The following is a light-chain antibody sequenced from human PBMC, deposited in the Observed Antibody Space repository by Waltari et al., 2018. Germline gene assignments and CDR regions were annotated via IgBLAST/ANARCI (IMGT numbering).Light chain of an antibody. CDR2: DSY. J-gene: IGLJ2*01. CDR1: TGAVTSGNY. CDR3: WLAYTGGIVV. V-gene: IGLV7-46*01. Sequence: QAVVTQEPSLTVSPGGTVTLPCGSSTGAVTSGNYPYWLQQKPGQAPRTLIYDSYIKQSWTPARFSASLVGGKAVLTLSGAQAEDEAKYYCWLAYTGGIVVFGGGTELAVL.